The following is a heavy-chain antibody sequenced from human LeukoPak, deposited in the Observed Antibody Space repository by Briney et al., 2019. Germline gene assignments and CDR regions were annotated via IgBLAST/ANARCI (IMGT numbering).Heavy chain of an antibody. Sequence: ASVKVSCKASGYTFTSYGISWVRQAPGQGLEWMGWISAYNGNTSYAQKLQGRVTMTIDTSTSTAYMELRSLRSDDTAVYYCARREALEMATITYDYWGQGTLVTVSS. D-gene: IGHD5-24*01. CDR1: GYTFTSYG. J-gene: IGHJ4*02. CDR3: ARREALEMATITYDY. V-gene: IGHV1-18*01. CDR2: ISAYNGNT.